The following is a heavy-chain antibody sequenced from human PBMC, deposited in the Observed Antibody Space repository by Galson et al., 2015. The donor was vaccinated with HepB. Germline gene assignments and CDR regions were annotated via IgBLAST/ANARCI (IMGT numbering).Heavy chain of an antibody. J-gene: IGHJ6*02. CDR3: ARDLAVTTYGMDV. CDR2: IIPILGIA. Sequence: SVKVSCKASGGTFSSYTISWVRQAPGQGLEWMGRIIPILGIANYAQKFQGRVTITADKSTSTAYMELSSLRSEDTAVYYCARDLAVTTYGMDVWGQGTTVTVSS. D-gene: IGHD3-22*01. V-gene: IGHV1-69*04. CDR1: GGTFSSYT.